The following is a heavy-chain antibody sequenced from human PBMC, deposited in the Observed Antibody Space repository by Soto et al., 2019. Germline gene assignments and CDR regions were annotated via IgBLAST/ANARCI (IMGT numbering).Heavy chain of an antibody. Sequence: ASVKVSCKASGYTFTGYYMHWVRQAPGQGLEWMGWINPNSGGTNYAQKFQGRVTMTRDTSISTAYMELSRLRSDDTAVYYCARERYYDYVWGSYRPPEYYFDYWGQGTLVTVS. CDR2: INPNSGGT. V-gene: IGHV1-2*02. CDR1: GYTFTGYY. J-gene: IGHJ4*02. D-gene: IGHD3-16*02. CDR3: ARERYYDYVWGSYRPPEYYFDY.